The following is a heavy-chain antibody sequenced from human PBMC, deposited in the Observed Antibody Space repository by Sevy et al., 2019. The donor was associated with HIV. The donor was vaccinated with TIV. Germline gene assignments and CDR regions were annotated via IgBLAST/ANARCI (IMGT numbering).Heavy chain of an antibody. V-gene: IGHV3-48*03. J-gene: IGHJ4*02. CDR1: GFTFSSYE. CDR2: ISSSGSTI. Sequence: GGSLRLSCAASGFTFSSYEMNWVRQAPGKGLEWVSYISSSGSTIYYAHSVKDRFTISRDNAKNSLYLQMNSLRAEDTAVYYCARWGFGLSPFISWGQGTLVTVSS. D-gene: IGHD3-10*01. CDR3: ARWGFGLSPFIS.